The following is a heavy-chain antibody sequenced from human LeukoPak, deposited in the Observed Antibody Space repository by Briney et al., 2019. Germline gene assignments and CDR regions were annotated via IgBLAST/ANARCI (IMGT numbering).Heavy chain of an antibody. CDR2: IYHSGST. V-gene: IGHV4-61*05. CDR1: GGSISSSSYY. D-gene: IGHD3-22*01. Sequence: PSETLSLTCNVSGGSISSSSYYWGWIRQHPGKGPEWIGYIYHSGSTYYNPSLKSRVTISIDTSENQFSLRLTSVTAADTAVYYCARRTVTNYYDSSGYYESDAFDIWGQGTMVTVSS. CDR3: ARRTVTNYYDSSGYYESDAFDI. J-gene: IGHJ3*02.